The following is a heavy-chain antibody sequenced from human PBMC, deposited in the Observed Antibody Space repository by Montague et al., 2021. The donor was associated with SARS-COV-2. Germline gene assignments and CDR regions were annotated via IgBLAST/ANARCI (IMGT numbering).Heavy chain of an antibody. CDR1: GGSISSYY. J-gene: IGHJ4*02. V-gene: IGHV4-59*01. Sequence: SETLSLTCTVSGGSISSYYWSWIRQPPGKGLEWIGYIYYSGSTNYNPSLKSRVTISVDTSKNQFSLKLSSVTAADTAVYYCARVFPRWLQFDPYFDSWAQGTL. CDR3: ARVFPRWLQFDPYFDS. CDR2: IYYSGST. D-gene: IGHD5-24*01.